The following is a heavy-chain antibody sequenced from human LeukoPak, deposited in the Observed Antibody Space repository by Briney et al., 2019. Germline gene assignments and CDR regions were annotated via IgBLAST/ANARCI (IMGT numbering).Heavy chain of an antibody. CDR2: INHSGST. V-gene: IGHV4-34*01. J-gene: IGHJ5*02. CDR3: ARGRVGARGWFDP. CDR1: GGSFSGYY. Sequence: SETLSLTCAVYGGSFSGYYWSWIRQPPGKGLEWIGEINHSGSTNYNPSLKSRVTTSVDTSKNQFSLKLSSVTAADTAVYYCARGRVGARGWFDPWAREPWSPSPQ. D-gene: IGHD1-26*01.